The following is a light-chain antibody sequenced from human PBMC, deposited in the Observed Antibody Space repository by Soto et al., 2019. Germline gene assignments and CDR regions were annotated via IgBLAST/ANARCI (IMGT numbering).Light chain of an antibody. J-gene: IGLJ1*01. V-gene: IGLV1-40*01. Sequence: QSVLTQPPSVSGAPGQRVTISCTGSSSNIGAGYDVNWYQQLPGTAPKLLIYGNNNRPSGVPDRFSGSKSGTSASLAITGLQAEDEADYYCQSYDNRLSGSFATGTKLTVL. CDR2: GNN. CDR1: SSNIGAGYD. CDR3: QSYDNRLSGS.